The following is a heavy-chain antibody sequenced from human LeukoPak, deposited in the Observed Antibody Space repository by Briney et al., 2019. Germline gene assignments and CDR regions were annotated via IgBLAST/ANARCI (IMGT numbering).Heavy chain of an antibody. CDR3: ARGDLPLLSLFDY. V-gene: IGHV4-59*01. CDR1: GGSIRSYY. Sequence: SETLSLTCTVSGGSIRSYYWSWIRQPPGKGLEWIRYIYYSGSTNYNPSLKSRVTISVDTSKNQFSLKLSSVTAADTAVYYCARGDLPLLSLFDYWGQGTLVTVSS. D-gene: IGHD2-21*02. CDR2: IYYSGST. J-gene: IGHJ4*02.